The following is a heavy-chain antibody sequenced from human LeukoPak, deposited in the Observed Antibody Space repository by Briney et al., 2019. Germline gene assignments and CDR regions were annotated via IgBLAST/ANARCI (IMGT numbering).Heavy chain of an antibody. V-gene: IGHV5-51*01. D-gene: IGHD3-16*02. CDR1: GYSFTSYW. Sequence: GESLKISCKGSGYSFTSYWIGWVRQMPGKGLEWTGIIYAGDSDTRYSPSFQGQVTISADKSISTAYLQWSSLKASDTAMYYCARRGHYDYVWGSYRYGVFDIWGQGTMVTVSS. CDR3: ARRGHYDYVWGSYRYGVFDI. CDR2: IYAGDSDT. J-gene: IGHJ3*02.